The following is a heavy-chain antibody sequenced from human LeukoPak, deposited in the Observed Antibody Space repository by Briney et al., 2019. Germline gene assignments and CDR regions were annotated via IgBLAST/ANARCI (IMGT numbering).Heavy chain of an antibody. CDR2: INPNSGGT. D-gene: IGHD3-22*01. Sequence: ASVKVSCKASGYTFTGYYMHWVRQAPGQGLEWMGWINPNSGGTNYAQKFQGRVTMTRDTSISTAYMELSRLRSDDTAVYYCARARRITMIVVPNNWFDPWGQGTLVTVSS. CDR3: ARARRITMIVVPNNWFDP. V-gene: IGHV1-2*02. CDR1: GYTFTGYY. J-gene: IGHJ5*02.